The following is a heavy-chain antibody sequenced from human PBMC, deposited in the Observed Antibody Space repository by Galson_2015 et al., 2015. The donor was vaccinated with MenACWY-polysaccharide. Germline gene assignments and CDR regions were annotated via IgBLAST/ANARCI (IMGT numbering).Heavy chain of an antibody. Sequence: ETLSLTCTVSGGSITGYYWSWIRQAAGKKLEWIGRIHSSGSTTNNPSLKSRGTLSVDTSKNQLSLTLNSVTAADTAIYHCARRSLGNWYFDLWDVAPWSLSPQ. CDR1: GGSITGYY. CDR3: ARRSLGNWYFDL. V-gene: IGHV4-4*07. J-gene: IGHJ2*01. D-gene: IGHD7-27*01. CDR2: IHSSGST.